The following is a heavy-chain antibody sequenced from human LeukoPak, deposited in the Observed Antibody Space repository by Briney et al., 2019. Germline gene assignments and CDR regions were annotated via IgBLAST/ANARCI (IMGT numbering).Heavy chain of an antibody. CDR3: ARASPHYYDSSGYHNWFDP. CDR1: GGSISSGSYY. Sequence: SETLSLTCTVSGGSISSGSYYWSWIRQPAGKGLEWIGRIYTSGSTNYNPSLKSRVTISVDTSKTQFSLKLSSVTAADTAAYYCARASPHYYDSSGYHNWFDPWGQGTLVTVSS. V-gene: IGHV4-61*02. D-gene: IGHD3-22*01. J-gene: IGHJ5*02. CDR2: IYTSGST.